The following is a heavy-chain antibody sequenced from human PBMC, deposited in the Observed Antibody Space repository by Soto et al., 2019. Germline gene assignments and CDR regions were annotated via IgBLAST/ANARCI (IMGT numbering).Heavy chain of an antibody. CDR1: GFTFSSYS. V-gene: IGHV3-21*01. J-gene: IGHJ6*02. Sequence: EVQLVESGGGLVKPGGSLRLSCAASGFTFSSYSMNWVRQAPGKGLEWVSSISSSSSYIYYADSVKGRFTISRDNAKNSLYLQMNSLRAEDTAVYYCARPYSGGWTYYYGMDVWGQGTTVTVSS. D-gene: IGHD6-19*01. CDR2: ISSSSSYI. CDR3: ARPYSGGWTYYYGMDV.